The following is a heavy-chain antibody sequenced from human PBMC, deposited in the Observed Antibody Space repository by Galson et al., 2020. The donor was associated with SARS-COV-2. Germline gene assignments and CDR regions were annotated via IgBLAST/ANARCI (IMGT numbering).Heavy chain of an antibody. J-gene: IGHJ6*02. D-gene: IGHD3-10*01. V-gene: IGHV4-39*01. CDR3: ARFGRFGENGMDV. CDR1: GGSISSSSYY. Sequence: SETLSLTCTVPGGSISSSSYYWGWIRQPPGKGLEWIGSIHYSGSTYYNPSLKSRVTISVDTSKNQFSLKLSSVTAADTAVYYCARFGRFGENGMDVWGQGTTVTVSS. CDR2: IHYSGST.